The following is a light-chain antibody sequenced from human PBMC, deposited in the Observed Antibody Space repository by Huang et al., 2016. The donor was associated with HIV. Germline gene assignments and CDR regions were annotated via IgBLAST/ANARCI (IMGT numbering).Light chain of an antibody. CDR2: GSS. J-gene: IGKJ4*01. Sequence: EIVMTQSPATLSVSPGQRATLSCRTNTSVNSNVAWYQQRPGQAPRLLIYGSSHRAPGIPARFSGSGSGTEFILTINSLQSEDFALYFCQQYNNWHLSFGGGTRVDI. CDR3: QQYNNWHLS. CDR1: TSVNSN. V-gene: IGKV3-15*01.